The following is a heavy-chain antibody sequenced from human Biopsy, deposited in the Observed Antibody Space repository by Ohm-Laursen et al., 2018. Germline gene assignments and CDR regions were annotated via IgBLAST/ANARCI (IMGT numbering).Heavy chain of an antibody. Sequence: SDTLSLTCAVSGDSVTKYYWSWIRQPPGKGLEWIGHIYYSVMTNYNTSLQSRVSISVDTSRNQVSLTLSSVTAADTAVYYCARDYDTSGYYYVSWGQGTLVTVPS. CDR1: GDSVTKYY. CDR2: IYYSVMT. J-gene: IGHJ5*02. V-gene: IGHV4-59*02. CDR3: ARDYDTSGYYYVS. D-gene: IGHD3-22*01.